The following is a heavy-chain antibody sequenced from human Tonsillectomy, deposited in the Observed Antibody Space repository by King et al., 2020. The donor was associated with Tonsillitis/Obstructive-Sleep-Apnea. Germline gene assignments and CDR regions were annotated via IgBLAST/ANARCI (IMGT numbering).Heavy chain of an antibody. Sequence: LQLQESGPGLVKPSETLSLTCTVSGGSISSSSYYWGWIRQPPGKGLEWIGTIYYSGSTYYNPSLKSRVTISVDTSKNHFSLKLSSVTAADTAVYYCARDGYYLDEGGNWFDPWGQGTLVTVSS. J-gene: IGHJ5*02. CDR3: ARDGYYLDEGGNWFDP. D-gene: IGHD5-24*01. CDR2: IYYSGST. V-gene: IGHV4-39*02. CDR1: GGSISSSSYY.